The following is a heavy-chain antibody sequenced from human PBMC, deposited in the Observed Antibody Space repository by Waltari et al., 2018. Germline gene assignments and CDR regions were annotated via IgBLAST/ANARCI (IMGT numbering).Heavy chain of an antibody. J-gene: IGHJ4*02. CDR2: ISHWGEEI. CDR3: TRGTGPASAGISGPDF. Sequence: EVQLVESGGGLVKPGGSLRLSCAASGFTLRDYSMNWVRQAPGEGLEWVSSISHWGEEIDQWGSVTGRFTISRDNAKNSQYLEMNSLRPEDTAVYFCTRGTGPASAGISGPDFWGQGILVTVSS. D-gene: IGHD6-13*01. CDR1: GFTLRDYS. V-gene: IGHV3-21*02.